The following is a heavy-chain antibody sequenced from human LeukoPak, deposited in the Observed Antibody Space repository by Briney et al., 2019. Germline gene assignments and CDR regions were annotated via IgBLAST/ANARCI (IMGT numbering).Heavy chain of an antibody. CDR3: AKDRSSGWYRDY. J-gene: IGHJ4*02. CDR1: GYTSTSYG. Sequence: ASVKVSCKASGYTSTSYGISWVRQAPGQGLEWMGWVSAYNGNTNYAQKLQGRVTMTTDTSTSTAYMELRSLRSDDTAVYYCAKDRSSGWYRDYWGQGTLVTVSS. CDR2: VSAYNGNT. D-gene: IGHD6-19*01. V-gene: IGHV1-18*01.